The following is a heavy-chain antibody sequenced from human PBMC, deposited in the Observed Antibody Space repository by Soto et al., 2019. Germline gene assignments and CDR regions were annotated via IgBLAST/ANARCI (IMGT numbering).Heavy chain of an antibody. CDR1: GGTFSSYA. CDR3: ARELYGSGSYRSWYYYGMDV. V-gene: IGHV1-69*06. CDR2: IIPIFGTA. J-gene: IGHJ6*02. D-gene: IGHD3-10*01. Sequence: SVKVSCKASGGTFSSYAISWVRQAPGQGLEWMGGIIPIFGTANYAQKFQGRVTITADKSTSTAYMELSSLRSEDTAVYYCARELYGSGSYRSWYYYGMDVWGQGTTVTVSS.